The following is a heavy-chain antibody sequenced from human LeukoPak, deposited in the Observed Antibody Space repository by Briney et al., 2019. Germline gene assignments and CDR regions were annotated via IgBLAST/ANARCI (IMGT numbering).Heavy chain of an antibody. J-gene: IGHJ3*02. Sequence: VSVKVSCKASGYTFTGYYMHWVRQAPGQGLEWMGWINPNSGGTNYAQKFQGRVTMTRDTSISTAYMELSRQRSDDTAVYYCARAYMVRATSDAFDIWGQGTMVTVSS. D-gene: IGHD3-10*01. CDR2: INPNSGGT. CDR1: GYTFTGYY. V-gene: IGHV1-2*02. CDR3: ARAYMVRATSDAFDI.